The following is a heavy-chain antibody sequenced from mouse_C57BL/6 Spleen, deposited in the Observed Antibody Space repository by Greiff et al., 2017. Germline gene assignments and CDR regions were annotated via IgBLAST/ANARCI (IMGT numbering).Heavy chain of an antibody. CDR1: GYTFTEYT. V-gene: IGHV1-62-2*01. CDR3: ARHDYYYGSTWYFDV. Sequence: QVQLKGSGAELVKPGASVKLSCKASGYTFTEYTIPWVKQRSGQGLEWIGWFYPGSGSLKYNEKFKDKATLTADKSSSTVYMELSRLTSEDSAVYFCARHDYYYGSTWYFDVWGTGTTVTVAS. CDR2: FYPGSGSL. J-gene: IGHJ1*03. D-gene: IGHD1-1*01.